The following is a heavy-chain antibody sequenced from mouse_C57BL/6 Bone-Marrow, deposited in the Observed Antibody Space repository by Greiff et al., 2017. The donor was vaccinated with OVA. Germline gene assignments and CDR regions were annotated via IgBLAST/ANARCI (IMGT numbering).Heavy chain of an antibody. CDR3: ARHEDTTVVGDY. CDR2: ISSGGSYT. CDR1: GFTFSSYG. J-gene: IGHJ2*01. V-gene: IGHV5-6*02. Sequence: DVMLVESGGDLVKPGGSLKLSCAASGFTFSSYGMSWVRQTPDKRLEWVATISSGGSYTYYPDSVKGRFTISRDNAKNTLYLQMSSLKSEDTAMYYCARHEDTTVVGDYWGQGTTLTVSS. D-gene: IGHD1-1*01.